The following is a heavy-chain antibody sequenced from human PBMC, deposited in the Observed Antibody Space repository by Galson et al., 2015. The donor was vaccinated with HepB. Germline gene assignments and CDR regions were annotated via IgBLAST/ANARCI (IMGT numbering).Heavy chain of an antibody. J-gene: IGHJ3*02. Sequence: SVKVSCKASGYTFTSYYMHWVRQAPGQGLEWMGIINPSGGSTSYAQKFQGRVTMTRDTSTSTVYMELSSLRSEDTAVYYCARRPLPAATVIDAFDIWGQGTMVTVSS. CDR3: ARRPLPAATVIDAFDI. D-gene: IGHD2-2*01. CDR2: INPSGGST. CDR1: GYTFTSYY. V-gene: IGHV1-46*03.